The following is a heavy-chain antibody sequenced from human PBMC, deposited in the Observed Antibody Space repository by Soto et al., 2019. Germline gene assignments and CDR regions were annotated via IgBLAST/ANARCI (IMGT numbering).Heavy chain of an antibody. CDR1: GFSLTTSGVG. J-gene: IGHJ4*02. D-gene: IGHD3-3*01. CDR3: AHRVLRAVFGLVTTTAIYFDF. CDR2: MYWDDYK. V-gene: IGHV2-5*02. Sequence: QITLNETGPTVVKPTETLTLTCTFSGFSLTTSGVGVGWVRQSPGKDPAWLASMYWDDYKGYRTSLKSRLTITNDTSKNQVVLTMANVDPADTATYYCAHRVLRAVFGLVTTTAIYFDFWGQGTPVVVSS.